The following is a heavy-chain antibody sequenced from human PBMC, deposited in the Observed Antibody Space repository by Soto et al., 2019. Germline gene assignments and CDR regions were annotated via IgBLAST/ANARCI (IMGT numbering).Heavy chain of an antibody. CDR1: GGTFSSYT. CDR3: ARGVSGVKGGDY. CDR2: ISPILGIA. D-gene: IGHD2-8*01. J-gene: IGHJ4*02. Sequence: QVQLVQSGAEVKKPGSSVKVSCKASGGTFSSYTISWVRQAPGQGLEWMGRISPILGIANYAQKFQGRVTITADKATSTAYMELSSLRSEDTAVYYSARGVSGVKGGDYWGQGTLVTVSS. V-gene: IGHV1-69*02.